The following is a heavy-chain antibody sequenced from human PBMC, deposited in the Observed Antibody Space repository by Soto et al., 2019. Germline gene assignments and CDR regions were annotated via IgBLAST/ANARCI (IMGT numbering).Heavy chain of an antibody. CDR2: ITSSGTTV. CDR3: ARGSSNWAYYFDV. J-gene: IGHJ4*02. D-gene: IGHD6-13*01. Sequence: EVHLVESGGGLVQPGGSLRLSCAASGFTFSSYSLNWVRQAPGKGLEWVSYITSSGTTVYYADSVRGRFTISRDNAKTAPYLQMNSLRDDDTAVYYCARGSSNWAYYFDVWSQGTLVTVPS. V-gene: IGHV3-48*02. CDR1: GFTFSSYS.